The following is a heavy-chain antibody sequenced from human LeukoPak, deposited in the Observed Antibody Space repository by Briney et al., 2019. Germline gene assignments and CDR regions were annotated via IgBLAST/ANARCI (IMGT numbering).Heavy chain of an antibody. CDR2: IYYTGST. V-gene: IGHV4-59*08. D-gene: IGHD6-19*01. Sequence: SETLSLTCTVSGDSINTYYWSWIRQPPGKGLEWIGYIYYTGSTNYNPSLKSRVTISVDTSKNQFSLKLSSVTAADTAVYYCAGRREFRIAVYGMDVWGQGTTVTVSS. CDR1: GDSINTYY. CDR3: AGRREFRIAVYGMDV. J-gene: IGHJ6*02.